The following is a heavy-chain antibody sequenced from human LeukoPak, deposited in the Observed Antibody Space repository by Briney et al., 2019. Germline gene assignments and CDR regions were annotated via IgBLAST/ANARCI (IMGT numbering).Heavy chain of an antibody. Sequence: PGKSLTLSCAASGFTLRSHGMHWVRQVPGKGLEWVAVISYDESNKHYADSVKGRFTISRDTSRNTLYLQMDSLRAEDTALYYCAKDSSTGWYYFDYWGQGTVVTVSS. CDR2: ISYDESNK. V-gene: IGHV3-30*18. J-gene: IGHJ4*02. D-gene: IGHD2-2*01. CDR1: GFTLRSHG. CDR3: AKDSSTGWYYFDY.